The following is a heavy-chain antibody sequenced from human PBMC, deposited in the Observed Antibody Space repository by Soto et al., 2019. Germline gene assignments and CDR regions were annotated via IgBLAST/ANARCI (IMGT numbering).Heavy chain of an antibody. D-gene: IGHD3-3*01. J-gene: IGHJ4*02. V-gene: IGHV3-33*04. CDR3: AIARVADSSLDH. CDR2: ISYASFDI. CDR1: GFTFSNNA. Sequence: GGSLRLSCEGSGFTFSNNAMHWVRQAPGKGLEWVAFISYASFDIFNADALKGRFSVSRDNPKNALFLHMNSPRADDTAVYYCAIARVADSSLDHWGQGTLVTVSS.